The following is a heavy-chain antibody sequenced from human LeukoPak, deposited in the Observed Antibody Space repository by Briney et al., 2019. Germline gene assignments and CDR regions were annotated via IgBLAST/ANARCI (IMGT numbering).Heavy chain of an antibody. CDR3: ARVADEPAAMGGWFDP. D-gene: IGHD2-2*01. CDR2: INTNTGNP. V-gene: IGHV7-4-1*02. CDR1: GYTFTSYA. Sequence: ASVKVSCKASGYTFTSYAMNWVRQAPGQGLEWMGWINTNTGNPTYAQGFTGRFVFSLDTSVSTAYLQISSLKAEDTAVYYCARVADEPAAMGGWFDPWGQGTLVTVSS. J-gene: IGHJ5*02.